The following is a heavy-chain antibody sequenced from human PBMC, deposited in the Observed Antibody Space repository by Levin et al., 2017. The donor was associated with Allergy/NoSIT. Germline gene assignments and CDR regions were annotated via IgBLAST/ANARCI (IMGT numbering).Heavy chain of an antibody. Sequence: LSLTCAASGFTFSDYYMSWIRQAPGKGLEWVSYISGSSSYTNYADSVKGRFTISRDNAKNSLYLQMNSLRPEDTAVYYCARVLSYRGDYWGQGTLVTVSS. CDR2: ISGSSSYT. D-gene: IGHD3-16*02. V-gene: IGHV3-11*05. CDR1: GFTFSDYY. CDR3: ARVLSYRGDY. J-gene: IGHJ4*02.